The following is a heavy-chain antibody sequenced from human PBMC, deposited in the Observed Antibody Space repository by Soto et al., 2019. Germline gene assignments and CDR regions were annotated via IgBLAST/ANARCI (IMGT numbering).Heavy chain of an antibody. Sequence: GESLKLSCKGSGYSFSTYWIAWVRQMPGKGLEWMGIIYPGDSDTRYSPSFQGQVTISADKSISTAYLQWSSLKASDTAMYYCARRGYCSGTTCYKWFDPWGQGTLVTVSS. J-gene: IGHJ5*02. V-gene: IGHV5-51*01. CDR3: ARRGYCSGTTCYKWFDP. CDR2: IYPGDSDT. D-gene: IGHD2-2*02. CDR1: GYSFSTYW.